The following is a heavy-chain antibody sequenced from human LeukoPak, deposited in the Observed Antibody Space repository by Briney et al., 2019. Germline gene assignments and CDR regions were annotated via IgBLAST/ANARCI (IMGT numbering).Heavy chain of an antibody. D-gene: IGHD5-12*01. J-gene: IGHJ4*02. Sequence: SETLSLTCTVSGGSIGTSTYYGGWVRQPPGKGLEWIGSMYYGGTTYYNPSLKSRVTLSVDTSKNQFSLRLSSVTAADSAVYFCATGKYSGYYDYWGQGALVTVSS. CDR3: ATGKYSGYYDY. CDR1: GGSIGTSTYY. CDR2: MYYGGTT. V-gene: IGHV4-39*01.